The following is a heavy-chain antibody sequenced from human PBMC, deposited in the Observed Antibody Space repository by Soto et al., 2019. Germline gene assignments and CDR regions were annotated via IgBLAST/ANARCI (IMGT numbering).Heavy chain of an antibody. CDR1: GFSLSNARMG. V-gene: IGHV2-26*01. D-gene: IGHD6-19*01. CDR2: IFSNDEK. CDR3: ARIVSLPGIAVAGPGSGGMDV. J-gene: IGHJ6*02. Sequence: SGPTLVNPTETLTLTCTVSGFSLSNARMGVSWIRQPPGKALEWLAHIFSNDEKSYSTSLKSRLTISKDTSKSQVVLTMTNMDPVDTATYYCARIVSLPGIAVAGPGSGGMDVWGQGTTVTVSS.